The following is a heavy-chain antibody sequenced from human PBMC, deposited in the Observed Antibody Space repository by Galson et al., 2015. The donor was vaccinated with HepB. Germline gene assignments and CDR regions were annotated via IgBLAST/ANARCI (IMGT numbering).Heavy chain of an antibody. CDR2: IYSSGST. D-gene: IGHD3-16*01. CDR3: ARLRDLHAYDY. V-gene: IGHV3-53*01. CDR1: GFTVSSNY. J-gene: IGHJ4*02. Sequence: SLRLSCAASGFTVSSNYMSWVRQAPGKGLEWVSVIYSSGSTHYAGAVKGRFTISRDNSMNTLYLQMYSLGVEDTAVYFCARLRDLHAYDYWGQGTLVTVSA.